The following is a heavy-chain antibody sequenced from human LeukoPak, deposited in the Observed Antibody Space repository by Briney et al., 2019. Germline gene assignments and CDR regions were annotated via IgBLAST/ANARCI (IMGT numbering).Heavy chain of an antibody. CDR3: AKVRFEIMVRGLPQRDPAQIDF. J-gene: IGHJ4*02. V-gene: IGHV1-46*01. CDR1: GYTFTNYY. D-gene: IGHD3-10*01. Sequence: ASVKVSCKASGYTFTNYYMHWVRQAPGQGLEWMAIVNPSGGRTSYAQKFQGRVTMTRDMATSTVYMELSSLRSEDTATYYCAKVRFEIMVRGLPQRDPAQIDFWGQGTLVTVSS. CDR2: VNPSGGRT.